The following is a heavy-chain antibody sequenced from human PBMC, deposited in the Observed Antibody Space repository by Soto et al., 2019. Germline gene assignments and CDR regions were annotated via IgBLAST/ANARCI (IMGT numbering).Heavy chain of an antibody. V-gene: IGHV2-5*02. CDR1: GFSLSAGGVG. CDR3: AHRGPKESLFDF. Sequence: QITLKESGPTLVKPTQTLTLTCTFSGFSLSAGGVGVGWIRQPPGKALECLALIYWDDDKRYRPSLKSRLTFTKAPSKNQVVLTMTNMDPMDTATYYCAHRGPKESLFDFWGQGTLVTVSS. CDR2: IYWDDDK. J-gene: IGHJ4*02.